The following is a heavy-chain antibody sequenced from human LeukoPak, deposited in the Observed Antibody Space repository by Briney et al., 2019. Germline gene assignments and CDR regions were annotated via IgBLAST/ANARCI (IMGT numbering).Heavy chain of an antibody. J-gene: IGHJ4*02. CDR3: ATISGSDHRGG. V-gene: IGHV4-39*01. D-gene: IGHD5-12*01. CDR1: GGSISNINYY. CDR2: IYYTGST. Sequence: SETLSLTCTVSGGSISNINYYWGWIRQPPGKGLEWIGSIYYTGSTFNNPSLKSRLTISVDTSKNQFSLKLTSVTAADTAVYFCATISGSDHRGGWGQGTLVTVSP.